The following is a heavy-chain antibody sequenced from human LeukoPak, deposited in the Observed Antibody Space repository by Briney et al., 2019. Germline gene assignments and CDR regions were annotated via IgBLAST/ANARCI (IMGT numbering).Heavy chain of an antibody. CDR1: GFTFDDYT. CDR2: IAWNSGIT. CDR3: VKDIGGDVIPRHFDY. J-gene: IGHJ4*02. D-gene: IGHD3-10*01. Sequence: GGSLRLSCAASGFTFDDYTMHWVRQVPGKGLEWVSGIAWNSGITGYADSVKGRFTISRDNAKNSLSLQMNSLRAEDTAFYYCVKDIGGDVIPRHFDYWGQGTLVTVSS. V-gene: IGHV3-9*01.